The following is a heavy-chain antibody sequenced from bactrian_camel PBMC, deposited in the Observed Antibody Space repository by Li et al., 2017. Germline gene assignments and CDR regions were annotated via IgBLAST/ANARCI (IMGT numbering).Heavy chain of an antibody. V-gene: IGHV3S25*01. CDR1: GFTSNSYW. D-gene: IGHD7*01. CDR3: AAARPYFFQTCGGTWQISGDKY. CDR2: VASNGGST. Sequence: QLVESGGGLVQPGGSLRLSCAASGFTSNSYWMYWVRQTPVKGLEWVSGVASNGGSTEYADSIVGRFTISQDNAKNTVYLQMNSLKPEDTAMYYCAAARPYFFQTCGGTWQISGDKYWGQGTQVTVS. J-gene: IGHJ4*01.